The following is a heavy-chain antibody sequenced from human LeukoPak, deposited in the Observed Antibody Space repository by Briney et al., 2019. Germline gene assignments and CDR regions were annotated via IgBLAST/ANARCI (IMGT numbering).Heavy chain of an antibody. CDR1: GFTFSNYG. J-gene: IGHJ4*02. V-gene: IGHV3-30*02. CDR3: AKEVPALYYFDY. CDR2: IRYDGSNK. Sequence: GGSLRLSCAASGFTFSNYGMHWVRQAPGKGLEWVAFIRYDGSNKYYADSVKGRFTISRDNSKNTLYLQMNSLRAEDTAVYYCAKEVPALYYFDYWGQGTLVTVSS. D-gene: IGHD2-2*01.